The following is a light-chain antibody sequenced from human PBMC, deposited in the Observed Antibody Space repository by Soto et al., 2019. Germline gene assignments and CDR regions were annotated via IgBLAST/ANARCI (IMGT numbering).Light chain of an antibody. J-gene: IGKJ1*01. CDR3: QELNSYPRT. Sequence: DTQLTQSPSFLSASVGDRVTITCRASQGISTYLAWYQQKPGKAPKSLVYGASTLQSGVPSRFSGSGYGTEFTLTISSLQPEDFATYYCQELNSYPRTFGPGTKVEIK. CDR2: GAS. CDR1: QGISTY. V-gene: IGKV1-9*01.